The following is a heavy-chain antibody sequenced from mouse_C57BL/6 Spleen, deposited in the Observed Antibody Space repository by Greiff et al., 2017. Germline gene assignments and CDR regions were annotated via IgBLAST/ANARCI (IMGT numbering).Heavy chain of an antibody. CDR1: GFSLRTFGMG. CDR3: DRIVGLRTRGPWFAY. V-gene: IGHV8-8*01. D-gene: IGHD2-4*01. J-gene: IGHJ3*01. Sequence: QVTLKVSGPGILQPSQSLSLSCSFSGFSLRTFGMGVGWLRQPSGLGLVWLAHLWWDADTYYNPALKSRLTISKDTSKSQVFLKIANVDTADTATYYCDRIVGLRTRGPWFAYWGQGTLVTVSA. CDR2: LWWDADT.